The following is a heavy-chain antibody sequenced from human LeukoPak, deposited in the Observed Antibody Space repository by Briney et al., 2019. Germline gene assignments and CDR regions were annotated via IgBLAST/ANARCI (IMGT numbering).Heavy chain of an antibody. CDR2: IGIDSGNT. Sequence: GGSLRLSCTASGFPFIEYSMNWVRQVPGKGLEWISYIGIDSGNTKYADSVRGRFTISADKAKNSLYLQVNSLRVEDTAVYYCARDHNYAFDNWGQGTLVSVAS. J-gene: IGHJ4*02. CDR3: ARDHNYAFDN. D-gene: IGHD1-1*01. CDR1: GFPFIEYS. V-gene: IGHV3-48*01.